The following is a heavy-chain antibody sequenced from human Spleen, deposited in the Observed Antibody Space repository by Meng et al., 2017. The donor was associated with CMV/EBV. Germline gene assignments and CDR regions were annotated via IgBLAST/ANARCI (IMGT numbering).Heavy chain of an antibody. Sequence: GESLKISCADSGLTFSGSAMHWVRQATGKGLEWVGRIRSNVYNYATAYAVLVKARFTISTDESKNTAYLLMNRLKTEETAVYYWTSLPCFESGGYLSFRAYWGRGTLVTVSS. CDR3: TSLPCFESGGYLSFRAY. V-gene: IGHV3-73*01. CDR2: IRSNVYNYAT. D-gene: IGHD3-22*01. J-gene: IGHJ4*02. CDR1: GLTFSGSA.